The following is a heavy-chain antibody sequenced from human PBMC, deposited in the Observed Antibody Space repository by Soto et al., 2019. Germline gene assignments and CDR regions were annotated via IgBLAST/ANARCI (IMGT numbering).Heavy chain of an antibody. J-gene: IGHJ4*02. CDR2: ISYDGSNK. D-gene: IGHD5-12*01. CDR3: ARSQLLVAPPDR. V-gene: IGHV3-30-3*01. Sequence: QVQLVESGGGVVQPGRSLRLSCAASGFTFSSYAMHWVRQAPGKGLEWVAVISYDGSNKYYADSVKGRFTISRDNSKNTLYLQMNSLRAEDTAVYCCARSQLLVAPPDRWGQGTLVTVSS. CDR1: GFTFSSYA.